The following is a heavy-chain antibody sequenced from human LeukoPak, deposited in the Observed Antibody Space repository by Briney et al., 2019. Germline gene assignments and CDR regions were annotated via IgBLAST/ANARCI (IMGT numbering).Heavy chain of an antibody. D-gene: IGHD4/OR15-4a*01. CDR1: GFRFNTYW. V-gene: IGHV3-7*01. CDR3: ARDTLGEGEDANYAVYYFDY. Sequence: GGSLRLSCAASGFRFNTYWMSWVRQAPGKGLEWVANIKQDGNEKYYADSVKGRFTISRDNGKNSLDLQMNSLRADDTAAYYCARDTLGEGEDANYAVYYFDYWGQGTVVTVSS. J-gene: IGHJ4*02. CDR2: IKQDGNEK.